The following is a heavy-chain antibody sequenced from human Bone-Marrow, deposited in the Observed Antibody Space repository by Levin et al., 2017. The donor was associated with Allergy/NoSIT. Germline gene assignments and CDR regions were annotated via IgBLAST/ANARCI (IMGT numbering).Heavy chain of an antibody. D-gene: IGHD6-13*01. CDR2: ISYDGKTK. CDR3: AKDAAAGDPFDY. J-gene: IGHJ4*02. CDR1: GFTFVSYG. Sequence: GGSLRLSCAASGFTFVSYGMHWVRQPPGKGLQWVAVISYDGKTKYYADSLKGRFTISREDSKNTLYLQMNSLKPEDTAVYYCAKDAAAGDPFDYWGQGTLVTVSS. V-gene: IGHV3-30*18.